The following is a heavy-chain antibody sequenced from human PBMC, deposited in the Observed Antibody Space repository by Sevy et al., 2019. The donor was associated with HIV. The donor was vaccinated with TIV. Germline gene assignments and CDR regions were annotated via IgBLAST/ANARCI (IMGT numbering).Heavy chain of an antibody. J-gene: IGHJ4*02. CDR3: VSGGLYCSGGSCYFFDY. V-gene: IGHV4-30-4*01. Sequence: SETLSLTCTVSGGSISSGDYYWSWIRQPPGKGMEWIGYIYYSGSTYYNPSLKSRVTISVDTSKNQFSLKLSSVTAADTAVYYCVSGGLYCSGGSCYFFDYWGQGTLVTVSS. D-gene: IGHD2-15*01. CDR2: IYYSGST. CDR1: GGSISSGDYY.